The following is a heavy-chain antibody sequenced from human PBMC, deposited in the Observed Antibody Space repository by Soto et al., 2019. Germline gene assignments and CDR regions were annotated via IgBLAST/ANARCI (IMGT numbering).Heavy chain of an antibody. J-gene: IGHJ4*02. Sequence: GGSLRLSCAGSGLTFSNYAMSWVRQAPGRGLEWVSLIGGAGISTWYAESVKGRFTTSRDNSKNVLYLQMNSLRAEDTAVYYCAKPPRGCNWFFENWGQGSQVTVSS. V-gene: IGHV3-23*01. CDR3: AKPPRGCNWFFEN. CDR1: GLTFSNYA. D-gene: IGHD6-19*01. CDR2: IGGAGIST.